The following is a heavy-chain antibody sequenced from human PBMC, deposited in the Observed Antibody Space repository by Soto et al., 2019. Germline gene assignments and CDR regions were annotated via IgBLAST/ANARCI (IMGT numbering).Heavy chain of an antibody. J-gene: IGHJ4*02. Sequence: QVQLVQSGAEVKKPGASVKVSCKASGYTFTSYAMHWVRQAPGQRREWMGWINAGNGNTKYPQKFQGRVTITRDTSASTAYMELSSPRSEDTAVYYCASGKPRASSWPGDYWGQGTLVTVSS. V-gene: IGHV1-3*01. D-gene: IGHD1-26*01. CDR1: GYTFTSYA. CDR3: ASGKPRASSWPGDY. CDR2: INAGNGNT.